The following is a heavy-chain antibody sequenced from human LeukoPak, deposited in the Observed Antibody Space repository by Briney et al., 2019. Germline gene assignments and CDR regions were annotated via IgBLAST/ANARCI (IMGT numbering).Heavy chain of an antibody. CDR2: MKEDGSEK. V-gene: IGHV3-7*01. D-gene: IGHD2-8*02. CDR1: GFTFSRYW. CDR3: AREYGWSFES. J-gene: IGHJ4*02. Sequence: PGGSLRLSCVASGFTFSRYWMSWVRQAPGKGLEWAANMKEDGSEKYYVDSVKGRFTISRDNAKNSLYLQMDSLRAEDTAVYYCAREYGWSFESWGQGTLVTVSS.